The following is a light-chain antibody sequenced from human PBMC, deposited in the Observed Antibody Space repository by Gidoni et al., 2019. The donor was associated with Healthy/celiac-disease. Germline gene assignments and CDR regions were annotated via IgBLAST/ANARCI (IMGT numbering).Light chain of an antibody. J-gene: IGKJ2*01. Sequence: PGTLSLSPGARATLSCRASQSVSSSYLAWYQQKPGQAPSLLIYGASSRATGIPDRFSGSGSGTDFTLTISRLEPEDFAVYYCQQYGSSQYTFGQGTKLEIK. CDR2: GAS. CDR3: QQYGSSQYT. CDR1: QSVSSSY. V-gene: IGKV3-20*01.